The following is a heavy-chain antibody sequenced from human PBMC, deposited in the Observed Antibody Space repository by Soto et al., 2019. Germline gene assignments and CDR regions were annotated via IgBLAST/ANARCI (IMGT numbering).Heavy chain of an antibody. D-gene: IGHD1-1*01. CDR1: GYTLTTYG. J-gene: IGHJ4*02. Sequence: QVQLVQSGAEVKKPGASVKVSCKAAGYTLTTYGVSWVRQAPGQGLEWVGWISAYNDHTNYAQKFQGRVTMTTDTSTRTAYMELRSLRSDDTAVYYCARGTYFDYWGQGTLVTVSS. CDR2: ISAYNDHT. CDR3: ARGTYFDY. V-gene: IGHV1-18*01.